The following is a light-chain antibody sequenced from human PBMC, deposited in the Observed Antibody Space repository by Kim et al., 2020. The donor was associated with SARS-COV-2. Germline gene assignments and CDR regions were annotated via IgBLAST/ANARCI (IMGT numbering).Light chain of an antibody. Sequence: QSVLTQPASVSGSPGQSITISCTGTSSDVGDYNYVSWYQQHPGKAPKVMIYEVSNRPSGVSNRFSGSKSGNTASLTISGLQAEDEADYYCISYTTSSSWVFGGGTQLTVL. V-gene: IGLV2-14*01. CDR3: ISYTTSSSWV. CDR2: EVS. J-gene: IGLJ3*02. CDR1: SSDVGDYNY.